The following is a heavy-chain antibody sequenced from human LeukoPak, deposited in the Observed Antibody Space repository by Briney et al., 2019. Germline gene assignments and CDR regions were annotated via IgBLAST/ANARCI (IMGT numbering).Heavy chain of an antibody. D-gene: IGHD7-27*01. CDR2: IYYSGST. J-gene: IGHJ4*02. CDR1: GGYISSDF. CDR3: ARRPTGDPKFDY. V-gene: IGHV4-59*08. Sequence: PSETLSLTCTVSGGYISSDFWIWIRQPPGKGLQWIGYIYYSGSTNYDPSLKSRVNISLDTSKNRFSLKLSTVTAADTAVYYCARRPTGDPKFDYWGQGTLVTVSS.